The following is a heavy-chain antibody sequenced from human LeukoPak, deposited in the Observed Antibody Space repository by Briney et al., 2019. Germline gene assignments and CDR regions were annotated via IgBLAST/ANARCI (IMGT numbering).Heavy chain of an antibody. J-gene: IGHJ5*02. CDR3: AGDVGYSSSSGSIWFDP. CDR1: GGSISSSSYY. CDR2: IYYSGST. V-gene: IGHV4-39*07. D-gene: IGHD6-6*01. Sequence: PSETLSLTCAVSGGSISSSSYYWGWIRQPPGKGLEWIGSIYYSGSTYYSPSLKSRVTISVDTAKNQFSLKLSSVTAADTAVYYCAGDVGYSSSSGSIWFDPWGQGTLVTVSS.